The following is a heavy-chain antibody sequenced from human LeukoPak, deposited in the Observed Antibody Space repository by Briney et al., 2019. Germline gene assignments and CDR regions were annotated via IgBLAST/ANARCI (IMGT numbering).Heavy chain of an antibody. V-gene: IGHV3-9*01. D-gene: IGHD3-22*01. J-gene: IGHJ4*02. CDR3: ARVGLYDSSGYLY. CDR2: LSWNSGSI. Sequence: GRSLRLSCAASGFTFDDYAMHWVRQAPGKGLEWVSGLSWNSGSIDYADSVKGRFTISRDNAKNSLYLQMNSLRAEDTAVYYCARVGLYDSSGYLYWGQGTLVTVSS. CDR1: GFTFDDYA.